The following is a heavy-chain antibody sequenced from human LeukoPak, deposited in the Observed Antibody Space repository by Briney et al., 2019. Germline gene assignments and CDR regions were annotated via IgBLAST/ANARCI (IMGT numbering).Heavy chain of an antibody. V-gene: IGHV1-69*04. D-gene: IGHD1-26*01. Sequence: SVKVSCKASGGTFSSYTISWVRQAPGQGLEWMGRIIPILGIANYAQKFQGRVTITADKSTSTAYMELSSLRSEDTAVYYCARERHKLGATDLFDYWGQGTLVTVSS. CDR3: ARERHKLGATDLFDY. CDR2: IIPILGIA. J-gene: IGHJ4*02. CDR1: GGTFSSYT.